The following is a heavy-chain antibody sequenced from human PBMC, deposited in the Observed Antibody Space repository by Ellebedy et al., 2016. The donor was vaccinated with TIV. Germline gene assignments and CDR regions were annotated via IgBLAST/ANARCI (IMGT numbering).Heavy chain of an antibody. J-gene: IGHJ3*01. CDR1: GFTFSSFA. Sequence: GGSLRLSCAASGFTFSSFAMSWVRQAPGKGLEWVSVISGGGGNTEYADSVKGRFTISGDNSKNTLNLQMNTLRAEDTALYYCAKSHDTSGYHYIGAFDVWGQGTTVTVSS. CDR3: AKSHDTSGYHYIGAFDV. V-gene: IGHV3-23*01. CDR2: ISGGGGNT. D-gene: IGHD3-22*01.